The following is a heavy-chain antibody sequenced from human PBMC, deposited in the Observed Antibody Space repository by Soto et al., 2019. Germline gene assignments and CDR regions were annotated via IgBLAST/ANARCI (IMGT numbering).Heavy chain of an antibody. D-gene: IGHD6-6*01. CDR3: AHTPYTGSSYYFDY. CDR2: IYHSGST. J-gene: IGHJ4*02. Sequence: SETLSLTCAVSGGSISSGGYSWSWIRQPPGKGLEWIGYIYHSGSTYYNPSLKSRVTISVDRSKNQFSLKLSSVTAADTATYYCAHTPYTGSSYYFDYWGQGTPVTVSS. V-gene: IGHV4-30-2*01. CDR1: GGSISSGGYS.